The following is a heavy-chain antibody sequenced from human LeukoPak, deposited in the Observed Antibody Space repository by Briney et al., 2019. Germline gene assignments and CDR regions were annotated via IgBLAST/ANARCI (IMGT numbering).Heavy chain of an antibody. CDR1: GDSVSSNSAA. J-gene: IGHJ4*02. V-gene: IGHV6-1*01. Sequence: SQTLSLTCAISGDSVSSNSAAWNWIRQSPSRGLEWLGRTYYRFKWYSAYAVSVKSRITINSDTFKNQFSLQLNSVTPEDAAVYYCVREEGQGTARMFDCWGQGIPVTVSS. CDR3: VREEGQGTARMFDC. D-gene: IGHD1-7*01. CDR2: TYYRFKWYS.